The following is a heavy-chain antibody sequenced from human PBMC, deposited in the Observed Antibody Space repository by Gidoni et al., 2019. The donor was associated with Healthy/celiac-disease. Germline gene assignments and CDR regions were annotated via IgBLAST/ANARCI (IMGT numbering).Heavy chain of an antibody. CDR1: GYSISSGYY. D-gene: IGHD3-3*01. CDR2: IYHSGST. V-gene: IGHV4-38-2*02. CDR3: ARDNRITIFGVADDYGMDV. J-gene: IGHJ6*02. Sequence: QVQLQESGPGLVKPSETLSLTCTVSGYSISSGYYWGWIRQPPGKGLEWIGSIYHSGSTYYNPSLKSRVTISVDTSKNQFSLKLSSVTAADTAVYYCARDNRITIFGVADDYGMDVWGQGTTVTVSS.